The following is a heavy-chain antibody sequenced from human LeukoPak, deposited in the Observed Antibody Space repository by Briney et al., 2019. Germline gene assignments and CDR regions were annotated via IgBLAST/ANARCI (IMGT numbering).Heavy chain of an antibody. CDR3: ARDRRAVAFYSNWFDP. CDR1: GGTFSSYA. CDR2: IIPIFGIA. D-gene: IGHD6-19*01. V-gene: IGHV1-69*04. Sequence: SVKVSCKASGGTFSSYAISWVRQAPGQGLEWMGRIIPIFGIANYAQKFQGRVTITADKSTSTAYMGLSSLRSEDTAVYYCARDRRAVAFYSNWFDPWGQGTLVTVSS. J-gene: IGHJ5*02.